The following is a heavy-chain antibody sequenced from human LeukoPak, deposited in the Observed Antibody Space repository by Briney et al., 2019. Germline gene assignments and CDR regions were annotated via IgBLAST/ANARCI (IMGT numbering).Heavy chain of an antibody. V-gene: IGHV4-34*01. J-gene: IGHJ5*02. CDR1: GGSFSGYY. D-gene: IGHD2-15*01. CDR2: IYYSGST. CDR3: ARINCSGSSCYSAQGANWFDP. Sequence: SETLSLTCAVYGGSFSGYYWSWIRQPPGKGLEWIGSIYYSGSTYYKPSLKSRVTISVDTSKNQFSLKLSSVTAADTALYYCARINCSGSSCYSAQGANWFDPWGQGTLVTVSS.